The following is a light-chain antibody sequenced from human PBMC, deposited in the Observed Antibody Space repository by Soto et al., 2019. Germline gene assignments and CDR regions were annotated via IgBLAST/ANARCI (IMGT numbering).Light chain of an antibody. CDR3: QQCGSSLPWT. CDR1: QIISSAY. V-gene: IGKV3-20*01. CDR2: ASS. J-gene: IGKJ1*01. Sequence: EIVLTQSPGTLSLSPGDRATLSCRASQIISSAYLAWYQQRPGQAPRLLIYASSSRATGIPDRFSGSGSGTDLPLTISRLEPEDFAVYYCQQCGSSLPWTFGQGTKVEMK.